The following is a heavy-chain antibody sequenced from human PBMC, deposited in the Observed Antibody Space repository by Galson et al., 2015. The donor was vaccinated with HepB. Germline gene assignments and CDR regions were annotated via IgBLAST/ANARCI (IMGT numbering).Heavy chain of an antibody. CDR3: ARDWGISVSATWWFDP. CDR2: IRGDNADT. Sequence: SLRLSCAASRFIFSRYNMNWVRQAPGKGLEWVASIRGDNADTFYADSVKGRFTISRDNAKNSLFLQMNSLRVEDTAIYYCARDWGISVSATWWFDPWGQGTRVTVSS. CDR1: RFIFSRYN. J-gene: IGHJ5*02. V-gene: IGHV3-21*01. D-gene: IGHD3-16*01.